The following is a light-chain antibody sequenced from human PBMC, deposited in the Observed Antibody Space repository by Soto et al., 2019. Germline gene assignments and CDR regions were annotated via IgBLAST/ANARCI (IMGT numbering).Light chain of an antibody. CDR2: SNN. V-gene: IGLV1-44*01. Sequence: QSVLTQPPSASGTPGQRVTISCSGSSSNIGSKTVNWYQQLPGTAPKRLIYSNNQRPSGVPDRFSGSKSGTSASLSISGLQSEDEADYYCAAWDDSLNGVVFGGGTKVTVL. CDR3: AAWDDSLNGVV. CDR1: SSNIGSKT. J-gene: IGLJ2*01.